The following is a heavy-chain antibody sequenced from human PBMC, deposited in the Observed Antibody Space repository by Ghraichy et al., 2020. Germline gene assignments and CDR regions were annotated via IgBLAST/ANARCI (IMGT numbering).Heavy chain of an antibody. CDR1: GFTFDDYT. CDR3: AKEFTLDYVYYFDD. V-gene: IGHV3-43*01. Sequence: GGSLRLSCAASGFTFDDYTMHWVRQAPGKGLEWVSLISWDGGSTYYADSVQGRFTISRDNSKNSLYLQMNSLRTEDTALYYCAKEFTLDYVYYFDDWGQGTLVTVPS. J-gene: IGHJ4*02. CDR2: ISWDGGST. D-gene: IGHD3-16*01.